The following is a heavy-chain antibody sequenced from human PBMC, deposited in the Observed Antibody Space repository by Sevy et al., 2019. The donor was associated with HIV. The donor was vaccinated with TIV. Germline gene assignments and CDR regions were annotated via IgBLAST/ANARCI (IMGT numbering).Heavy chain of an antibody. D-gene: IGHD6-25*01. CDR2: IYTGGTT. V-gene: IGHV3-53*01. CDR3: AKTPAASWFDP. J-gene: IGHJ5*02. Sequence: GGSLRLSCAVSGFIVSKHYMSWVRQAPGKGLEWISVIYTGGTTYYAESVRGRFIISRDNSKNTVYLQMTNLTAEDTAVYYCAKTPAASWFDPWGQGTLVTVSS. CDR1: GFIVSKHY.